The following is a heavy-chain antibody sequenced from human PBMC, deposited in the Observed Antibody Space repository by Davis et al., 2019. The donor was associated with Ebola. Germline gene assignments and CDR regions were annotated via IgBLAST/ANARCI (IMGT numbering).Heavy chain of an antibody. CDR2: ISSSGSTI. J-gene: IGHJ3*02. D-gene: IGHD5-24*01. CDR3: ARVRRWLKFDAFDI. CDR1: GFTFSDYY. Sequence: GESLKIPCAASGFTFSDYYMSWIRQAPGKGLEWVSYISSSGSTIYYADSVKGRFTISRDNAKNSLYLQMNSLRAEDTAVYYCARVRRWLKFDAFDIWGQGTMVTVSS. V-gene: IGHV3-11*01.